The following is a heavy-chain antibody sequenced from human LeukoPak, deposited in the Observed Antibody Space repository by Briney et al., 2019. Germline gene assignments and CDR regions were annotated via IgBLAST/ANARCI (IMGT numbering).Heavy chain of an antibody. CDR2: ISGGGGST. V-gene: IGHV3-23*01. CDR3: ATGDCSSTSCYFLY. Sequence: GGSLRLSCAASGFTFSSYAMSWVRQAPGKGLGWVSAISGGGGSTYYADSVKGRFTISRDNSKNTLYLQMNSLSAEDTAVYYCATGDCSSTSCYFLYWGQGTLVTVSS. J-gene: IGHJ4*02. CDR1: GFTFSSYA. D-gene: IGHD2-2*01.